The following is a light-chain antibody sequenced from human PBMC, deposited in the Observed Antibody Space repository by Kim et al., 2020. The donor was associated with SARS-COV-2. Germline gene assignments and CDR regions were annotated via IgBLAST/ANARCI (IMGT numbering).Light chain of an antibody. CDR1: PSVSGY. J-gene: IGKJ2*01. CDR2: DAS. V-gene: IGKV3-11*01. Sequence: SLSPGERATRSCRASPSVSGYLAWYQQKAGQDPRLLIYDASNRATGIPARFSGSGSGTDFTLSISSLEPEDFAFYYCQQRSNWPFTFGQRTKLEI. CDR3: QQRSNWPFT.